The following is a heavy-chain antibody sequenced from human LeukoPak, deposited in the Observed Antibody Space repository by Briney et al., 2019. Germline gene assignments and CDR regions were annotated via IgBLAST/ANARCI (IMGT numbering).Heavy chain of an antibody. Sequence: GGSLRLSCAASGFTFRSYAMRCVRQAPGGRLECVSAICGSGGSTYYADSVKGRFTISRDNSKNTLYLQMNSLRAEDTAVYYCAKVKDIFGVVNSWFDPWGQGTLVTVSS. D-gene: IGHD3-3*02. CDR2: ICGSGGST. V-gene: IGHV3-23*01. CDR1: GFTFRSYA. CDR3: AKVKDIFGVVNSWFDP. J-gene: IGHJ5*02.